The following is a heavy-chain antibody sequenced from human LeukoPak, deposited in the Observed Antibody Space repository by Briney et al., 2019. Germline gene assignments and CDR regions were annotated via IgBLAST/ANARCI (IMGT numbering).Heavy chain of an antibody. CDR2: IKKDGSEK. J-gene: IGHJ4*02. V-gene: IGHV3-7*03. CDR1: GFTPSSSW. CDR3: ARDSPPDY. Sequence: GGSLRLSWVASGFTPSSSWMSWVRHAPGKWLEWVANIKKDGSEKSYVESVRGRFTISRDNAKNSIYLQLNSVRAEDTALYYCARDSPPDYWGEGTLVTVSS.